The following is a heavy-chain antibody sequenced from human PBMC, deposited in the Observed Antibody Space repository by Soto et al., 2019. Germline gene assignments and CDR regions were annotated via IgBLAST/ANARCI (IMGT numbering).Heavy chain of an antibody. CDR1: GASITRNH. D-gene: IGHD6-19*01. Sequence: QVQLQESGPGLVKPSETLSLTCTVSGASITRNHWNWIRQPPGKGLEWIGEYSGRINYNPSLKSRVTISVDTSKNQFSLKLTSVTAADTAVYFCATYISAGGGRGYWGQGTLVTVSS. CDR3: ATYISAGGGRGY. V-gene: IGHV4-59*08. J-gene: IGHJ4*02. CDR2: EYSGRI.